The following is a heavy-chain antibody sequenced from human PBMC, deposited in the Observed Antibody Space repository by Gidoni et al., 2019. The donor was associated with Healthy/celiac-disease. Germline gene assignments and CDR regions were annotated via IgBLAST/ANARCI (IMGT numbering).Heavy chain of an antibody. CDR1: GGSFSGYY. V-gene: IGHV4-34*01. CDR3: ARRGRTWINY. Sequence: QVQLHQWGPGLLKPSETLSLTCAVYGGSFSGYYWSWIRQPPGKGLEWIGEINHSGSTNYNPSLKSRVTISVDTSKNQFSLKLSSVTAADTAVYYCARRGRTWINYWGQGTLVTVSS. CDR2: INHSGST. J-gene: IGHJ4*02. D-gene: IGHD5-12*01.